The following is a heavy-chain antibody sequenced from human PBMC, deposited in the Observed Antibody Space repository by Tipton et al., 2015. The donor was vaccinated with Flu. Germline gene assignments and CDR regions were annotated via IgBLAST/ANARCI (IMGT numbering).Heavy chain of an antibody. CDR1: GGSISSGSYY. J-gene: IGHJ5*02. CDR2: IYHSGNT. V-gene: IGHV4-30-2*01. D-gene: IGHD7-27*01. Sequence: TLSLTCTVSGGSISSGSYYWSWIRQPPGKGLEWIGYIYHSGNTYYNPSLTSRVTISIDRSKNQFSLKLSSVTAADTAVYYCVRASGRDWGSLNLSVDWFDPWGQGTLVTVSS. CDR3: VRASGRDWGSLNLSVDWFDP.